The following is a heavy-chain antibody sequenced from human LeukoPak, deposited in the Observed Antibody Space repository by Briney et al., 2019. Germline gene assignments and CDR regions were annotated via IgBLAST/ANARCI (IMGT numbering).Heavy chain of an antibody. CDR1: GFSFSSYA. J-gene: IGHJ4*02. CDR2: ISGSGGST. D-gene: IGHD2-15*01. CDR3: AKDCSGGSCFDY. Sequence: GGSLRLSCAASGFSFSSYAMSWVRQAPGKGLEWVSAISGSGGSTYYADSVKGRFSISRDNSKNTLYLQMNSLRAEDTAVYYCAKDCSGGSCFDYWGQGTLVTVSS. V-gene: IGHV3-23*01.